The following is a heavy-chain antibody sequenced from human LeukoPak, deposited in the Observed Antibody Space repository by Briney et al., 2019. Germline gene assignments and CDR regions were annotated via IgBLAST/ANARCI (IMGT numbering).Heavy chain of an antibody. CDR2: IIATGGST. CDR3: AKGKTSGWDQDAFDI. D-gene: IGHD6-19*01. J-gene: IGHJ3*02. CDR1: GFTFSSYA. Sequence: GASLRLSCAAAGFTFSSYAMSWVRQAPGKGREWVSRIIATGGSTYYADSVKGRFAISRDNSKNTLYLQLNSLRVEDTAVYYCAKGKTSGWDQDAFDIWGQGTMVTVSS. V-gene: IGHV3-23*01.